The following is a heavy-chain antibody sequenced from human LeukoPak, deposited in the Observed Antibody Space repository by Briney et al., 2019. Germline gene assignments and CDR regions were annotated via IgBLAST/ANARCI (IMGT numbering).Heavy chain of an antibody. CDR1: GFTFSSYA. V-gene: IGHV3-30*07. D-gene: IGHD1-26*01. J-gene: IGHJ4*02. Sequence: GRSLRLSCAASGFTFSSYAMHWVRQAPGKGLEWVAVIAYDGSNTYYADSVKGRFTISRDNSKNTLYLQMNSLRAEDTAVYYCARSIVGATVGYFDYWGQGTLVTVSS. CDR2: IAYDGSNT. CDR3: ARSIVGATVGYFDY.